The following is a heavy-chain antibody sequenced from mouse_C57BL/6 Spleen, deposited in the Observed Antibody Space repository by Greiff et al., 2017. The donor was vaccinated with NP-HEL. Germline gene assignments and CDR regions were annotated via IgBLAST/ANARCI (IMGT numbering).Heavy chain of an antibody. CDR1: GYAFSSSW. J-gene: IGHJ2*01. CDR2: IYPGDGDT. Sequence: QVHVKQSGPELVKPGASVKISCKASGYAFSSSWMNWVKQRPGKGLEWIGRIYPGDGDTNYNGKFKGKATLTADKSSSTAYMQLSSLTSEDSAVYFCAREDYYGSPYFDYWGQGTTLTVSS. V-gene: IGHV1-82*01. CDR3: AREDYYGSPYFDY. D-gene: IGHD1-1*01.